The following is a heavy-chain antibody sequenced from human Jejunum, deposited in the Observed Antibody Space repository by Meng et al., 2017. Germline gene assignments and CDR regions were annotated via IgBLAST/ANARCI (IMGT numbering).Heavy chain of an antibody. V-gene: IGHV4-59*11. CDR1: GGSISSHY. J-gene: IGHJ4*02. D-gene: IGHD3-22*01. Sequence: QVQLQESGPGLVKPSETLSLTGTVSGGSISSHYWSWIRQPPGKGLEWIGYIYYSGSTNYNPSLKSRVTISVDTSKNQFSLRLSSVTAADTAVYYCARANPYDFTSGYYFDYWGQGTLVTVSS. CDR2: IYYSGST. CDR3: ARANPYDFTSGYYFDY.